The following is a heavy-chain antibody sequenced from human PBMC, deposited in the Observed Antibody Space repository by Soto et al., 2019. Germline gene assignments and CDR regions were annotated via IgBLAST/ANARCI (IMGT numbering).Heavy chain of an antibody. Sequence: QITLKESGPPLVKPTQTLTLTCTFSGLSLSTTGVGVGWIRQPPGKALEWLALIYWDDDKRYSPSLKSRLTITKDTSENQLVLTMTNMDPVDTATYYCVQSRCGGDCLQSYSSHSYYGLDVWGQGTTVTVSS. J-gene: IGHJ6*02. CDR1: GLSLSTTGVG. D-gene: IGHD2-21*02. V-gene: IGHV2-5*02. CDR2: IYWDDDK. CDR3: VQSRCGGDCLQSYSSHSYYGLDV.